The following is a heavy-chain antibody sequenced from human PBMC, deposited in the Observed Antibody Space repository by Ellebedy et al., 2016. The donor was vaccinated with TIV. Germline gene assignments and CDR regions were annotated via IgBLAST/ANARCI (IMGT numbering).Heavy chain of an antibody. D-gene: IGHD5-18*01. J-gene: IGHJ4*02. V-gene: IGHV4-61*01. CDR2: IYYSGST. CDR1: GGSVSSGSYY. Sequence: SETLSLTXTVSGGSVSSGSYYWSWIRQPPGKGLEWIGYIYYSGSTNYNPSLKSRVTISVDTSKNQFSLKLSSVTAADTAVYYCARNTDSWGQGTLVTVSS. CDR3: ARNTDS.